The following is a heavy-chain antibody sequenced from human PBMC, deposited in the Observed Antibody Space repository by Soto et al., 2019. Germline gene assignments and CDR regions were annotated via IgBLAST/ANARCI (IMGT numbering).Heavy chain of an antibody. D-gene: IGHD1-7*01. CDR1: GFTFSSYG. J-gene: IGHJ3*02. V-gene: IGHV3-23*01. Sequence: GGSLRLSCAASGFTFSSYGMHWVRQAPGKGLEWVSTISYSADKTFYADSVKGRFTISRDNSRDTLFLQMNSLRADDAAVYYCARRARTATTNWGAFDIWGQGTMVTVSS. CDR3: ARRARTATTNWGAFDI. CDR2: ISYSADKT.